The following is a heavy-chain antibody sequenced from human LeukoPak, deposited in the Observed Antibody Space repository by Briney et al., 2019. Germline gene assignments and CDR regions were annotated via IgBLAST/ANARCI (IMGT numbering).Heavy chain of an antibody. Sequence: GGSLRLSCAASGFTFSNYVMNWVRQAPGKGLEWVSAISDSGGDTYYADSVKGRFTISRDNSKNTLYLQMNSLRAEDTAIYYCAKRWLSSYYFDYWGRGTLVTVSS. J-gene: IGHJ4*02. CDR3: AKRWLSSYYFDY. D-gene: IGHD5-24*01. CDR2: ISDSGGDT. CDR1: GFTFSNYV. V-gene: IGHV3-23*01.